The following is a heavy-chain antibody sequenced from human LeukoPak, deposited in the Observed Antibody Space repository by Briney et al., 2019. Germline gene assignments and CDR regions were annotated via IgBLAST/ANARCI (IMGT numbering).Heavy chain of an antibody. CDR1: GGSISSSSYY. J-gene: IGHJ6*03. CDR2: IYYSGST. CDR3: ARGAEDIVVVPAAIGPLNYYYHYMDV. Sequence: PSETLSLTCTVSGGSISSSSYYWGWIRQPPGKGLEWIGSIYYSGSTYYNPSLKSRVTISVDTSKNQFSLKLSSVTAADTAVYYCARGAEDIVVVPAAIGPLNYYYHYMDVWGKGTTVTVSS. D-gene: IGHD2-2*02. V-gene: IGHV4-39*01.